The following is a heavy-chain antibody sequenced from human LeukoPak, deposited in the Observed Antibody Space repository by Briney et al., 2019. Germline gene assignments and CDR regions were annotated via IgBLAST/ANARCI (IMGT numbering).Heavy chain of an antibody. CDR2: INSDGSST. CDR3: ARESSRWYTICYYYYYGMDV. J-gene: IGHJ6*02. D-gene: IGHD6-13*01. V-gene: IGHV3-74*01. CDR1: GFTFSSYW. Sequence: GGSLRLSCAASGFTFSSYWMHWVRQAPGKGLVWVSRINSDGSSTSYADSVKGRFTISRDNAKNTLYLQMNSLRAEDTAVYYCARESSRWYTICYYYYYGMDVWGQGTTVTVSS.